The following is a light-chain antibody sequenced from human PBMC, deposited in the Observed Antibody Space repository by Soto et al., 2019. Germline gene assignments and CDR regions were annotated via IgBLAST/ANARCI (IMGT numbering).Light chain of an antibody. V-gene: IGKV3-15*01. CDR1: QSVSSN. CDR3: QQYNNWPPWT. J-gene: IGKJ1*01. Sequence: EIVMTQSQATLSVSPGERATLSCRASQSVSSNLAWYQQKPGQAPRLLIYGESTRATGIPARFSGSGSGTEFTLTISSLQSEDVAVYYCQQYNNWPPWTFGQGTKVEIK. CDR2: GES.